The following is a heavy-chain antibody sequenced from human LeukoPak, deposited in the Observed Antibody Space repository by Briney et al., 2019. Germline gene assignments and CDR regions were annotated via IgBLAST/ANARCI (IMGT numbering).Heavy chain of an antibody. CDR3: AKGDCSSTSCYSGY. CDR2: ISGSGGST. D-gene: IGHD2-2*02. J-gene: IGHJ4*02. CDR1: GFTFSSYA. Sequence: GGSPRLSCAASGFTFSSYAMSWVRQAPGKGLEWVSAISGSGGSTYYADSVKGRFTISRDNSKNTLYLQMNSLRAEDTAVYYCAKGDCSSTSCYSGYWGQGTLVTVSS. V-gene: IGHV3-23*01.